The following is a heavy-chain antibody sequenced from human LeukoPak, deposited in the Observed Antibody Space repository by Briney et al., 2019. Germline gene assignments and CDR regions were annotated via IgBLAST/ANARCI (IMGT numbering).Heavy chain of an antibody. Sequence: ASVKVSCKASGDTFISYGFTWLRQAPGQGLEWMGWINAYTGNTNYAQKLQGRVTMTTDTSTSTAYMELRSLRSDDTAVYYCAGALGTRSSAFDYWGQGTLVTVSS. CDR3: AGALGTRSSAFDY. CDR2: INAYTGNT. CDR1: GDTFISYG. J-gene: IGHJ4*02. D-gene: IGHD3-22*01. V-gene: IGHV1-18*01.